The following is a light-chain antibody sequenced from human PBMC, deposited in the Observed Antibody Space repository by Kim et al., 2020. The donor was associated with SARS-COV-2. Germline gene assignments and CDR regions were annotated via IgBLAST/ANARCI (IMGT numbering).Light chain of an antibody. CDR3: QSFDSSLRKV. CDR2: GNK. CDR1: DSSIESGYY. Sequence: GRRVPISCTGNDSSIESGYYVHWYQQRPGTAPKVLINGNKNRPPGVPDRYSDTQSGTSASLAITRLRAAGEGDYYFQSFDSSLRKVFGGGTQLTVL. V-gene: IGLV1-40*01. J-gene: IGLJ2*01.